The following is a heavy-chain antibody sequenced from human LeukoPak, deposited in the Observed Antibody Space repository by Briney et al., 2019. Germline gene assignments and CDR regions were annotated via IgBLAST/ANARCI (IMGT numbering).Heavy chain of an antibody. Sequence: MSGGSLRLSCAASGFTFNSYSMNWVRQAPGKGLEWVSSISSSSSYIYYADSVKGRFTISRDNAKNSLYLQMNSLRAEDTAVYYCARDTGPFDYWGQGTLVTVSS. CDR2: ISSSSSYI. CDR1: GFTFNSYS. V-gene: IGHV3-21*01. D-gene: IGHD4-11*01. J-gene: IGHJ4*02. CDR3: ARDTGPFDY.